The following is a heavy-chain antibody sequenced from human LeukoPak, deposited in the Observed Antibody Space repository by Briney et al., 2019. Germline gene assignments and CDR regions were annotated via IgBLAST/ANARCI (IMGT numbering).Heavy chain of an antibody. CDR2: IYSGGST. V-gene: IGHV3-53*01. D-gene: IGHD1-26*01. CDR1: GFTLSSNY. CDR3: ARNNGGREVVGDWFDP. Sequence: PGGSLRLSCAASGFTLSSNYMSWVRQAPGKGLEWVSVIYSGGSTYYADSVKGRFTISRDNSKNTLYPQMNSLRAEDTAVYYCARNNGGREVVGDWFDPWGQGTLVTVSS. J-gene: IGHJ5*02.